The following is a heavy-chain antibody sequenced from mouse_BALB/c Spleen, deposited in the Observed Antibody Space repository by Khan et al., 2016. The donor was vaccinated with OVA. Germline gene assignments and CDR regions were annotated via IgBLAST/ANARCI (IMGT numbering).Heavy chain of an antibody. CDR1: GYSITSDYA. V-gene: IGHV3-2*02. J-gene: IGHJ3*01. CDR2: IGYSGST. Sequence: VQLKQSGPGLVKPSQSLSLTCTVTGYSITSDYAWNWIRQFPGNKLEWMGYIGYSGSTGYNPSLKSRVSITRDTSKNQFFLQLNSVTTEDTATYYCALWLRRRAFPYWGQGTLVTVSA. D-gene: IGHD2-2*01. CDR3: ALWLRRRAFPY.